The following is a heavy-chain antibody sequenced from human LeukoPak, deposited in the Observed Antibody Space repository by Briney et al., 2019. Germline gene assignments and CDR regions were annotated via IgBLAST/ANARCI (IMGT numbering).Heavy chain of an antibody. CDR1: GITFSSYS. V-gene: IGHV3-21*01. CDR3: SGPSPPYSSSTEYMDD. J-gene: IGHJ6*03. Sequence: GGSLRLSCAAYGITFSSYSMNWVRQAPGKGLEWVSSISSSSSYIYYADSVKGRFTISRDNAKNSLYLLMNSLRAEDTAVYYCSGPSPPYSSSTEYMDDWGKGTTVTVSS. CDR2: ISSSSSYI. D-gene: IGHD6-6*01.